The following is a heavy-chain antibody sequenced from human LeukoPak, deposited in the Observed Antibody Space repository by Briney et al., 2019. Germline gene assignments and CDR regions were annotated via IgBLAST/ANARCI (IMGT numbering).Heavy chain of an antibody. Sequence: GGSLRLSCAASGFIFSSYGMHWVRQAPGKGLEWVSAISGSGGNTYYADSVKGRFTISRDISKNTLYLQMNSLRAEDTAVYYCAKDTKTPYYYYYMDVWGRGTTVTVSS. D-gene: IGHD4-23*01. CDR2: ISGSGGNT. J-gene: IGHJ6*03. CDR1: GFIFSSYG. CDR3: AKDTKTPYYYYYMDV. V-gene: IGHV3-23*01.